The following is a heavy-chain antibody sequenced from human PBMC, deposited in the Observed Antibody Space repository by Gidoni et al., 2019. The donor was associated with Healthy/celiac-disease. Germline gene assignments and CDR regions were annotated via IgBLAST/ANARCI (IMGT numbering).Heavy chain of an antibody. CDR2: ISYDGSNK. Sequence: QVQLVESGGGVVQPGTSLRLSCAASGFTFSSYGMHWVRQAPGKGLEWVAVISYDGSNKYYADSVQGRFTISRDNSKNTLYLQMNSLRAEDTAVYYCAKGHSGYVGINWFDPWGQGTLVTVSS. D-gene: IGHD5-12*01. CDR3: AKGHSGYVGINWFDP. CDR1: GFTFSSYG. J-gene: IGHJ5*02. V-gene: IGHV3-30*18.